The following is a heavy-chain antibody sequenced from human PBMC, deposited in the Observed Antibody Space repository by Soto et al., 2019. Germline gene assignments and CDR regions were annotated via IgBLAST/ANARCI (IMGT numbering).Heavy chain of an antibody. D-gene: IGHD2-15*01. CDR2: ISYDGSNK. CDR3: ARESQRDIVVVGDGWFDP. CDR1: GFTFSSYA. V-gene: IGHV3-30-3*01. Sequence: QVQLVESGGGVVQPGRSLRLSCAASGFTFSSYAMHWVRQAPGKGLEWVAVISYDGSNKYYADSVKGRFTISRDNSKNTLYLQMNSLRAEDTAVYYCARESQRDIVVVGDGWFDPWGQGTLVTVSS. J-gene: IGHJ5*02.